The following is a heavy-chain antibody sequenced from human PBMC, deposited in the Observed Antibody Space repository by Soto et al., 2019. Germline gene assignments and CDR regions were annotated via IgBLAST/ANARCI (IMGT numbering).Heavy chain of an antibody. Sequence: QITLKESGPTLVKPTQTLTLTCTFSGFSLSTSGVGVGWIRQPPGKALEWLALIYWDDDKRYSPSLKSRLTITKDTSKNQVVLTMTNMDPVDIGTYYCARLPVYRYFDLWGRGTLVTVSS. CDR3: ARLPVYRYFDL. J-gene: IGHJ2*01. V-gene: IGHV2-5*02. CDR2: IYWDDDK. CDR1: GFSLSTSGVG. D-gene: IGHD2-2*02.